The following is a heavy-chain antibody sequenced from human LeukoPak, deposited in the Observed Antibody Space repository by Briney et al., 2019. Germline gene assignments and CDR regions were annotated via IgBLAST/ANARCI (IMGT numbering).Heavy chain of an antibody. V-gene: IGHV4-34*01. D-gene: IGHD3-10*01. CDR2: INHSGST. CDR3: ARGRPTMVRGVILRFDP. Sequence: SETLSLTCAVYGGSFSGYYWSWIRQPPGKGLEWIGEINHSGSTNYNPSLKSRVTISVDTSKNQFSLKLSSVTAADTAVYYCARGRPTMVRGVILRFDPWGQGTLVTVSS. J-gene: IGHJ5*02. CDR1: GGSFSGYY.